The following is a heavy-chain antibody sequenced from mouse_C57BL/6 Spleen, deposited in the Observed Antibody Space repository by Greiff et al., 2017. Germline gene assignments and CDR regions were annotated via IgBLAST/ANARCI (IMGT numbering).Heavy chain of an antibody. CDR1: GFTFSSYG. J-gene: IGHJ4*01. CDR3: ASFITTVVRYAMDY. V-gene: IGHV5-6*01. CDR2: ISSGGSYT. Sequence: EVKLMESGGDLVKPGGSLKLSCAASGFTFSSYGMSLVRQTPDKRLEWVATISSGGSYTYYPDSVKGRFTISRDNAKNTLYLQMSSLKSEDTAMYYCASFITTVVRYAMDYWGQGTSVTVSS. D-gene: IGHD1-1*01.